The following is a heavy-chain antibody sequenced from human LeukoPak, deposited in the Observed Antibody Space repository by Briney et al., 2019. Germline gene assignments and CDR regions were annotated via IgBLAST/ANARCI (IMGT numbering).Heavy chain of an antibody. CDR1: GGSFSGYY. J-gene: IGHJ4*02. CDR3: GGSGYYSFDY. V-gene: IGHV4-34*01. D-gene: IGHD3-22*01. CDR2: INHSGST. Sequence: SETLSLTCAVYGGSFSGYYWSWLRQPPGKGLEWIGEINHSGSTNYNPSLKSRITISVDTSKNQSSLKLSAGTAADTAVYYWGGSGYYSFDYWGQGTLVTVSS.